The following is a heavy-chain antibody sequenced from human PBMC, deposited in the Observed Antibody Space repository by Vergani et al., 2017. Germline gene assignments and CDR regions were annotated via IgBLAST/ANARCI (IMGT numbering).Heavy chain of an antibody. CDR3: ASSFITMVRGARENDY. D-gene: IGHD3-10*01. CDR1: GFTFSSYT. Sequence: VQLLESGGGLVQPGGSLRLSCAASGFTFSSYTISWVRQAPGQGLEWMGRIIPILGIANYAQKFQGRVTITADKSTSTAYMELSSLRSEDTAVYYCASSFITMVRGARENDYWGQGTLVTVSS. CDR2: IIPILGIA. V-gene: IGHV1-69*09. J-gene: IGHJ4*02.